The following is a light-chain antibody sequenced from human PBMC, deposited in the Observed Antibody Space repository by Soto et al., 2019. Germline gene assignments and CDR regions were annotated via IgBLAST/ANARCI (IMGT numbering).Light chain of an antibody. J-gene: IGLJ3*02. CDR3: SSYTNSDTWV. V-gene: IGLV2-14*01. CDR1: NSDIGGYNY. Sequence: QSALTQPASVSGSPGQSVTISCTGSNSDIGGYNYVSWYQQHPGKAPKLMIYEVSNRPSGVSSRFSGSKSGNTASLTISGLQAEDEADYYCSSYTNSDTWVFGGGTQLTVL. CDR2: EVS.